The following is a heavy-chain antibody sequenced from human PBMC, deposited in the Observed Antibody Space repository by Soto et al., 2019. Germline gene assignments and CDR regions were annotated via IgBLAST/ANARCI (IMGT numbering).Heavy chain of an antibody. V-gene: IGHV1-69*12. Sequence: QVQLVQSGAEVKKPGSSVKVSCKASGGTFSSYAISWVRQAPGQGLEWMGGIIPIFGTANYAQKLQGRVTITADESTSTAYMELSSLRSEDTAVYYCAHATVAALGSYYYYGMDVWGQGTTVTVSS. CDR1: GGTFSSYA. D-gene: IGHD2-15*01. J-gene: IGHJ6*02. CDR3: AHATVAALGSYYYYGMDV. CDR2: IIPIFGTA.